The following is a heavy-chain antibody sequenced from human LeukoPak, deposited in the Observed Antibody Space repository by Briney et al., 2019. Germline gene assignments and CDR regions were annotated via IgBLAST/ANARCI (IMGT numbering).Heavy chain of an antibody. Sequence: SETLSLTCSVSGGSISSSSYYCGWIRQSPRTGLQWIGSMYYRGTTYENSSLKSRLTLSIDTSNNQFSLKLTSVTAADTAVYYCAREYSRSVVAGSRPDLWGQGLLVTVSS. D-gene: IGHD2-15*01. CDR1: GGSISSSSYY. CDR3: AREYSRSVVAGSRPDL. V-gene: IGHV4-39*02. J-gene: IGHJ4*02. CDR2: MYYRGTT.